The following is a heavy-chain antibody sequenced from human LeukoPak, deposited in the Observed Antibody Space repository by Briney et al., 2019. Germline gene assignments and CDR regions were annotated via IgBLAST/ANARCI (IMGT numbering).Heavy chain of an antibody. CDR2: IKQDGSEK. CDR3: ASEIVATITGASDY. V-gene: IGHV3-7*01. Sequence: TGGSLRLSCAASGFTFSSYGMHWVRQAPGKGLEWVANIKQDGSEKYYVDSVKGRFTISRDNAKNSLYLQMNSLRAEDTAVYYCASEIVATITGASDYWGRGTLVTVSS. CDR1: GFTFSSYG. J-gene: IGHJ4*02. D-gene: IGHD5-12*01.